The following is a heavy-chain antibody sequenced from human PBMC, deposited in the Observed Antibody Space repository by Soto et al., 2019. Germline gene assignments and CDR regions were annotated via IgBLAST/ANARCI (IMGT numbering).Heavy chain of an antibody. D-gene: IGHD3-16*02. J-gene: IGHJ4*02. CDR3: ARDYVWGSYRYNNFDY. CDR2: IWYDGRNK. V-gene: IGHV3-33*01. Sequence: GGSLRLSCEASGFTPSSYGMHWVRQAPGKGLEWVAVIWYDGRNKYYADSVKGRFTISRDNSKNTLNLQMNSLGAGDTAVYYCARDYVWGSYRYNNFDYWGQGTLVTVSS. CDR1: GFTPSSYG.